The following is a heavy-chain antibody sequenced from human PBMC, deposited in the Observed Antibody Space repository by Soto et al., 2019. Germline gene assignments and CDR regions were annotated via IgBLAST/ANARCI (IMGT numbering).Heavy chain of an antibody. CDR1: GGSFSGDY. CDR2: INLSGST. CDR3: ARDSRRDSSGWSLYYYNGLDV. D-gene: IGHD6-19*01. Sequence: SETLSLTWAVYGGSFSGDYWSWIRQPPGKGLEWIGEINLSGSTNYNPSLKSRLTISLDTSKNQFSLQLSSVTAADTAIYYCARDSRRDSSGWSLYYYNGLDVWGQGTTVT. J-gene: IGHJ6*02. V-gene: IGHV4-34*09.